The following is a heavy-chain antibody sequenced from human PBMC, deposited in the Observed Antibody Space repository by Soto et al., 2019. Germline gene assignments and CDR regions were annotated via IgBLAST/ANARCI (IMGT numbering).Heavy chain of an antibody. CDR2: IYYSGTT. CDR3: ARIPRGYNYGYFDY. D-gene: IGHD5-18*01. V-gene: IGHV4-30-4*01. CDR1: GASISSGDYY. Sequence: SETLSLTCTVSGASISSGDYYWTWIRQPPGKGLEWIGYIYYSGTTYYNPSLKSRVSISLDASKNRFSLKLTSVTAADTGVYYCARIPRGYNYGYFDYWGQGAMVTVS. J-gene: IGHJ4*02.